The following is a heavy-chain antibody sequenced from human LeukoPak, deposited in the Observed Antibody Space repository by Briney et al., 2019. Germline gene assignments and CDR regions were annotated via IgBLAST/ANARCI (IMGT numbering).Heavy chain of an antibody. CDR2: ITGSGGST. CDR3: AKPFYHGLYHYDSSGYLDAFDI. D-gene: IGHD3-22*01. V-gene: IGHV3-23*01. J-gene: IGHJ3*02. CDR1: GFTFSSYA. Sequence: GGSLRLSCAASGFTFSSYAMSWVRQAPGKGLEWVSGITGSGGSTYYADSVKGRFTISRDNSKNTLYLQMNSLRAEDTAVYYCAKPFYHGLYHYDSSGYLDAFDIWGQGTMVTVSS.